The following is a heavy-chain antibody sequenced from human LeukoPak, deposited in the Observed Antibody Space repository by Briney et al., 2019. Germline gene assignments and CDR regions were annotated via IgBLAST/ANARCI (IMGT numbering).Heavy chain of an antibody. CDR2: IYYSGST. D-gene: IGHD3-22*01. CDR1: GGTISSYY. CDR3: ARGAEDSSGYSEYYFDY. J-gene: IGHJ4*02. Sequence: SETLSLTCTVSGGTISSYYWSWIRQPPGKGLEWIGCIYYSGSTNYNPSLKSGVTISVDTSKNQFSLKLSSVTAADTAVYYCARGAEDSSGYSEYYFDYWGQGTLVTVSS. V-gene: IGHV4-59*01.